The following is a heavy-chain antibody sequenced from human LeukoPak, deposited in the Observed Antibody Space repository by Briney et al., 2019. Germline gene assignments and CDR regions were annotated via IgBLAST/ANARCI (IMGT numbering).Heavy chain of an antibody. D-gene: IGHD1-26*01. V-gene: IGHV3-30*18. CDR3: AKDGGEVGATFEY. Sequence: QAGGSLRLSCAASGFTFKNYGMNWVRQAPGKGLEGLTIISHDGGKKYYGDSVKGRFTISRDNSKNTLFLQMNSLRSDDTAVYYCAKDGGEVGATFEYWGQGTLVTVSS. CDR2: ISHDGGKK. CDR1: GFTFKNYG. J-gene: IGHJ4*02.